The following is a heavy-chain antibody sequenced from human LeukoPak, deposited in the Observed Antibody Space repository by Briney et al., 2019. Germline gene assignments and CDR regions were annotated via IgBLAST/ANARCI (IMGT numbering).Heavy chain of an antibody. Sequence: PSETLSLTCSVSAGSISSSNWWSWVRQSPVKGLEWIGEIYLYGTTNYNPSLKSRVTMSVDRSKNQFSLKLSSVTAADTAVYYCAREVAARPHDAFDIWGQGTMVSVSS. J-gene: IGHJ3*02. D-gene: IGHD6-6*01. CDR2: IYLYGTT. V-gene: IGHV4-4*02. CDR1: AGSISSSNW. CDR3: AREVAARPHDAFDI.